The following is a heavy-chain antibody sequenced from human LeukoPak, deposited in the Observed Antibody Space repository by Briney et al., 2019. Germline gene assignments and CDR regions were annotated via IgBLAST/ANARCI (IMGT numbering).Heavy chain of an antibody. CDR3: ARGLPSGAYDDY. D-gene: IGHD3-10*01. CDR2: MNPNSGNT. CDR1: GYTFTSYD. Sequence: GASVKVSCKASGYTFTSYDINWVRQATGQGLEWMGWMNPNSGNTGYAQKFQGRVTMTRNTSISTAYMELSSLRSVDTAVYYCARGLPSGAYDDYWGQGTLVTVSS. J-gene: IGHJ4*02. V-gene: IGHV1-8*01.